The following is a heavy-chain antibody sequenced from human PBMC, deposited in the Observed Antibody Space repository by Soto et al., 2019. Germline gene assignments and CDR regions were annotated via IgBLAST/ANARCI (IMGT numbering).Heavy chain of an antibody. Sequence: QVQLQESGPGLVKPSETLSLTCTVSGGSISSYYWSWIRQPPGKGLEWIGYIYYSGSTNYNPSLKSRVTISVDTSKSQFSLKLSSVTAADTAVYYCARARCSGGSCYSQTAVGAFDIWGQGTMVTVSS. D-gene: IGHD2-15*01. J-gene: IGHJ3*02. CDR2: IYYSGST. CDR3: ARARCSGGSCYSQTAVGAFDI. V-gene: IGHV4-59*01. CDR1: GGSISSYY.